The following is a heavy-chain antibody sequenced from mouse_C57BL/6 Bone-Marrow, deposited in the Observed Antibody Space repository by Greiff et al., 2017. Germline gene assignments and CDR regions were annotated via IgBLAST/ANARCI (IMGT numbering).Heavy chain of an antibody. Sequence: EVQGVESGGDLVKPGGSLKLSCAASGFTFSSYGMSLVRQTPDKRLEWVATISSGGSYTYYPDSVKGRFTISRDNAKNTLYLQMSSLKSDDTAMYYCARHDYGTWFAYWGQGTLVTVSA. CDR2: ISSGGSYT. CDR3: ARHDYGTWFAY. V-gene: IGHV5-6*01. J-gene: IGHJ3*01. CDR1: GFTFSSYG. D-gene: IGHD1-1*01.